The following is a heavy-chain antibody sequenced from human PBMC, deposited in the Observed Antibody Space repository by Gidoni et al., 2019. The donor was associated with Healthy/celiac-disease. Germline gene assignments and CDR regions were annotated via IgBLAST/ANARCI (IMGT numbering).Heavy chain of an antibody. J-gene: IGHJ6*02. V-gene: IGHV1-69*01. D-gene: IGHD6-19*01. Sequence: QVQLVQSGAEVKKPGSSVKVSCKASGGTFSSYAISWVRQAPGQGLEWMGGIIPIFGTANYAQKFQGRVTITADESTSTAYMELSSLRSEDTAVYYCARDPTLYSSGWYESELHYYGMDVWGQGTTVTVSS. CDR1: GGTFSSYA. CDR3: ARDPTLYSSGWYESELHYYGMDV. CDR2: IIPIFGTA.